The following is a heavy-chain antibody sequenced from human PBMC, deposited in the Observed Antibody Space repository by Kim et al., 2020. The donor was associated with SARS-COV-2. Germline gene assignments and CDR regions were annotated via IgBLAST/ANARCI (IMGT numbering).Heavy chain of an antibody. J-gene: IGHJ4*02. Sequence: KLYNDYAPALKSRITIKPSTSKSQVSLQLNSVTPEDTAVYFCARGKFFEYWGQGTLVTVSS. V-gene: IGHV6-1*01. CDR2: KLYN. CDR3: ARGKFFEY.